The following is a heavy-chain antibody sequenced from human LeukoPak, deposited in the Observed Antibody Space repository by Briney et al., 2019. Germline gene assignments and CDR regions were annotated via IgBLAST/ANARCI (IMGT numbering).Heavy chain of an antibody. V-gene: IGHV5-51*01. CDR3: ARRLAVGGRYYFDY. D-gene: IGHD2-15*01. CDR2: IYSGDTDT. J-gene: IGHJ4*02. CDR1: GYSFTSYW. Sequence: GECLKIPCNGSGYSFTSYWIGWVRQMPGKGLEWMGIIYSGDTDTRHSPSFHGHVNISADKSIITAYLQWSSLKAADTAMCYCARRLAVGGRYYFDYWGEGTLVTVSS.